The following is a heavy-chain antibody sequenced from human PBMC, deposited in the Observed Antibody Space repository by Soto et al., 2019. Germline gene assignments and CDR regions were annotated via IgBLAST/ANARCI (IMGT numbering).Heavy chain of an antibody. J-gene: IGHJ6*02. D-gene: IGHD3-3*01. Sequence: SETLSLTCAVYGGSFSGYYWSWIRQPPGKGLEWIGEINHSGSTNYNPSLKSRVTISVDTSKNQFSLKLSSVTAADTAVYYCARGDYDFWSGSGRAGMVVWGQGTTVTVSS. V-gene: IGHV4-34*01. CDR2: INHSGST. CDR1: GGSFSGYY. CDR3: ARGDYDFWSGSGRAGMVV.